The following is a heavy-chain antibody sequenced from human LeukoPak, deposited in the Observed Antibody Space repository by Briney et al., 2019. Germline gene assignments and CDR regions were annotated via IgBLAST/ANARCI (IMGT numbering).Heavy chain of an antibody. CDR1: GGSFSGYY. V-gene: IGHV4-34*01. Sequence: PSETLSLTCAVYGGSFSGYYWSWIRQPPGKGLEWIGEINHSGSTNYNPSLKSRVTVSVDTSKNQFSLKLSSVTAADTAVYYCASGHYYGSGREFDYWGQGTLVTVSS. J-gene: IGHJ4*02. CDR3: ASGHYYGSGREFDY. D-gene: IGHD3-10*01. CDR2: INHSGST.